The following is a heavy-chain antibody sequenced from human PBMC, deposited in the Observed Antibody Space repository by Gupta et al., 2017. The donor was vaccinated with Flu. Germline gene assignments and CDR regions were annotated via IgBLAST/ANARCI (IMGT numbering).Heavy chain of an antibody. CDR2: ISSSSSYI. Sequence: EVQLVESGGGLVKPGGSLRLSCAASGFTFSSYSMNWVRQAPGKGLEWVSSISSSSSYIYYADSVKGRFTISRDNAKNSLYLQMNSLRAEDTAVYYCARDGVVVVAATPRGVYGMDVWGQGTTVTVSS. CDR3: ARDGVVVVAATPRGVYGMDV. CDR1: GFTFSSYS. J-gene: IGHJ6*02. D-gene: IGHD2-15*01. V-gene: IGHV3-21*01.